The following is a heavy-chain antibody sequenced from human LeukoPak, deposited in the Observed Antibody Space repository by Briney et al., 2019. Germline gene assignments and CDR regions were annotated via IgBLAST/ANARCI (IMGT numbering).Heavy chain of an antibody. D-gene: IGHD6-19*01. J-gene: IGHJ4*02. Sequence: ASVKVSCKASGCIFTNYGISWFRQAPGQGLEWVTWISAYDGDTKNAQKFQDRVTTTTDTSTSTAYMELRSLRSDDTAVYYCGRDRPYRSGWYTDYWGQGTLVTVSS. V-gene: IGHV1-18*01. CDR3: GRDRPYRSGWYTDY. CDR2: ISAYDGDT. CDR1: GCIFTNYG.